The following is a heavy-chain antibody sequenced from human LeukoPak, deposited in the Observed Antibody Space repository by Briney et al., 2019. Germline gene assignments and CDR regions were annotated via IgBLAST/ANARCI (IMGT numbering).Heavy chain of an antibody. CDR2: ITSSGSYT. Sequence: PGGSLRLSCAASGFTFSDYYMTWIRQAPGKGLEWISYITSSGSYTNYADSVKGRFTISRDNAKRSLYLQLNTLRGEDTALYYCARIGAAGPNYFDYWGQGTLVTVSS. J-gene: IGHJ4*02. CDR3: ARIGAAGPNYFDY. D-gene: IGHD6-13*01. CDR1: GFTFSDYY. V-gene: IGHV3-11*03.